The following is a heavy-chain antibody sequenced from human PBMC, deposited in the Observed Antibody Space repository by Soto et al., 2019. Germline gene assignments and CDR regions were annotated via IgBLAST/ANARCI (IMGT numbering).Heavy chain of an antibody. Sequence: GGSLRLSCAASGFTFSSYGMHWVRQAPGKGLEWVAVISYDGSNKYYADSVKGRFTISRDNSKNTLYLQMNSLRAEDTAVYYCARGKRNTVVAWIDYWGQGALVTVSS. J-gene: IGHJ4*02. CDR1: GFTFSSYG. D-gene: IGHD2-2*01. CDR2: ISYDGSNK. V-gene: IGHV3-30*03. CDR3: ARGKRNTVVAWIDY.